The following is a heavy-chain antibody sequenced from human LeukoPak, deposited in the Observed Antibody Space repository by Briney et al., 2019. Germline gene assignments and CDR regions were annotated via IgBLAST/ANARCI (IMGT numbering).Heavy chain of an antibody. CDR3: AVAAAGSHY. CDR1: GYSFTSYW. V-gene: IGHV5-51*01. D-gene: IGHD6-13*01. J-gene: IGHJ4*02. Sequence: GEALQISCKGSGYSFTSYWIGWVRQRPGKGGEWMGIIYTGDSDTRYSPSFQRQLTISADKSISTAYLQWSSLKASDTAMYYCAVAAAGSHYWGQGTLVTVSS. CDR2: IYTGDSDT.